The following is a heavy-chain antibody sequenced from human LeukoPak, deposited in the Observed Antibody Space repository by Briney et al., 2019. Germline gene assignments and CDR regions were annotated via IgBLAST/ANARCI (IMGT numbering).Heavy chain of an antibody. V-gene: IGHV5-51*01. CDR3: ARARGTYANDAFDI. CDR1: GYSFSGNW. D-gene: IGHD1-26*01. Sequence: GESLKISCKGSGYSFSGNWIGWVRQMPGKGLEWMGIIYPADSDTRYRPSFQGQVTISADKSISTAYLQWSSLKASDTAMYYCARARGTYANDAFDIWGQGTMVTVSS. CDR2: IYPADSDT. J-gene: IGHJ3*02.